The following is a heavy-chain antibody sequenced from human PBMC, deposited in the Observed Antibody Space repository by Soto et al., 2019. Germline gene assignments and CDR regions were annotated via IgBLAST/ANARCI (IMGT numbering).Heavy chain of an antibody. CDR1: GGTFSKDA. D-gene: IGHD5-18*01. J-gene: IGHJ6*02. CDR2: LIPVFGSP. Sequence: QVQLVQSGAEVKKPGSSVTVSCKTSGGTFSKDAINWVRQAPGQGLERMGLLIPVFGSPIYAQKFQGRSRITADESTSTAFMDLSSLRSEDTAVYYCTRVLGYTFEPGKTRYYAMDVWGQGTTVSVSS. CDR3: TRVLGYTFEPGKTRYYAMDV. V-gene: IGHV1-69*01.